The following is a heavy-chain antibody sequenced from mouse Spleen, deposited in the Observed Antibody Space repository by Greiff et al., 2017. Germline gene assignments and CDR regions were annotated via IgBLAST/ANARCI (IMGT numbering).Heavy chain of an antibody. Sequence: VQLQQPGAELVRPGSSVKLSCKASGYTFTSYWMDWVKQRPGQGLEWIGNIYPSDSETHYNQKFKDKATLTVDKSSSTAYMQLSSLTSEDSAVYYCARGGTTVGAFDYWGQGTTRTGSS. CDR1: GYTFTSYW. CDR3: ARGGTTVGAFDY. J-gene: IGHJ2*01. D-gene: IGHD1-1*01. V-gene: IGHV1-61*01. CDR2: IYPSDSET.